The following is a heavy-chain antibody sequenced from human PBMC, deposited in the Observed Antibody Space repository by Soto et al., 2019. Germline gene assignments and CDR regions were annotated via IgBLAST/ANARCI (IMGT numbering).Heavy chain of an antibody. CDR3: VLVLAGGVGVPRFSFDS. J-gene: IGHJ4*02. V-gene: IGHV3-74*01. D-gene: IGHD6-19*01. CDR2: INADGTST. CDR1: GFTFSNSW. Sequence: DVQLVESGGGLVQPGGSLRLSCAASGFTFSNSWMHWVRQVSGKGLEWVSRINADGTSTSYADSVRGRFTISRDNAKNTLFLHVNMLRAEDTAVYYCVLVLAGGVGVPRFSFDSWGQGALVTVSS.